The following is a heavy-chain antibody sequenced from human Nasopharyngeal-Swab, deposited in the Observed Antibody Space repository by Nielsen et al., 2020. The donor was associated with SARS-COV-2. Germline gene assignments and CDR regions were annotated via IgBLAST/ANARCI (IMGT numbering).Heavy chain of an antibody. V-gene: IGHV3-7*01. D-gene: IGHD6-19*01. CDR3: ARLLEVGGTPLDY. J-gene: IGHJ4*02. CDR2: IRQDESEK. Sequence: GESLKISCEASGFTFSTYWMSWVRRAPGKGLEWVANIRQDESEKYYVDSVKGRFTISRDNAKNSLFLQMNSLRVADTAVYYCARLLEVGGTPLDYWGQGTLVSVSS. CDR1: GFTFSTYW.